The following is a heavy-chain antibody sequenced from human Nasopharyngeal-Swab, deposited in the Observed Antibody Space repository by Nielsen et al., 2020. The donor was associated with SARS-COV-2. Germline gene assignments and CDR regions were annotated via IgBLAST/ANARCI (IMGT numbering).Heavy chain of an antibody. J-gene: IGHJ4*02. V-gene: IGHV3-74*01. CDR2: LNGDATTV. D-gene: IGHD7-27*01. CDR1: GFTFSSSW. Sequence: GESLKISCAGSGFTFSSSWLHWVRQAPGEGLVWVARLNGDATTVDYADSVKGRFTISRDNAKNTLYLQMNGLRDEDMAIYYCARAGEYRFDYWGQGTLVTVSS. CDR3: ARAGEYRFDY.